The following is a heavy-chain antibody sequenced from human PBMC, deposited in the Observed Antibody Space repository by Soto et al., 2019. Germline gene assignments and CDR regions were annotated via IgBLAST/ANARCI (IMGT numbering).Heavy chain of an antibody. J-gene: IGHJ4*02. CDR1: GGSISSGDYY. V-gene: IGHV4-30-4*01. Sequence: QVQLQESGPGLVKPSQTLSLTCTVSGGSISSGDYYWSWIRQPPGKGLEWIGYIYYSGSTYYNPSLKSRVTLSVDTSKYQFSLKQSSVTAADTAVYYCASNRYGYTFYAYWGQGTLFTVSS. D-gene: IGHD5-18*01. CDR3: ASNRYGYTFYAY. CDR2: IYYSGST.